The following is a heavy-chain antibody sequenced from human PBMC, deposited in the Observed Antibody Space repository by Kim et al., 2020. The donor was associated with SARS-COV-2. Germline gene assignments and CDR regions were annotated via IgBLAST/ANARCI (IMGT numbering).Heavy chain of an antibody. CDR3: ARRGGYSGYGGNWFDP. D-gene: IGHD5-12*01. J-gene: IGHJ5*02. Sequence: GESLKISCKGSGYSFTSYWIGWVRQMPGKGLEWMGIIYPGDSDTRYSPSFQGQVTISADKSISTAYLQWSSLKASDTAMYYCARRGGYSGYGGNWFDPWGQGTLVTVSS. V-gene: IGHV5-51*01. CDR1: GYSFTSYW. CDR2: IYPGDSDT.